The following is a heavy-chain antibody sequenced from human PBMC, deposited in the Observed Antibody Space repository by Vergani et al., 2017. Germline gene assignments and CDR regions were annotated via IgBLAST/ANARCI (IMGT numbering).Heavy chain of an antibody. J-gene: IGHJ5*02. Sequence: QVQLVQSGAEVKKPGASVKVSCKDSGYTFTGYYMHWVRQAPGQGREWMGWINPNSGGTNYAQKFQGRVTMTRDTSISTAYMELSRLRSDDTAVYYCARGAYDSSGYYPHNWVDPWGQGSLVTVSS. CDR1: GYTFTGYY. D-gene: IGHD3-22*01. CDR3: ARGAYDSSGYYPHNWVDP. CDR2: INPNSGGT. V-gene: IGHV1-2*02.